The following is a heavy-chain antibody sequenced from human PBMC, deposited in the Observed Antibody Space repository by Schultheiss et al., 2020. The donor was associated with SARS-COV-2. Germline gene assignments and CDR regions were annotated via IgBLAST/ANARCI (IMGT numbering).Heavy chain of an antibody. V-gene: IGHV3-30*01. CDR1: GFTLSNYA. D-gene: IGHD3-3*01. CDR3: ARDNTIFGVAGRMDV. CDR2: ISYAGSNE. J-gene: IGHJ6*02. Sequence: GSLRLSCGASGFTLSNYAMHWVRQAPGKGLEWVAVISYAGSNEYYADSVKGRFTISRDNSKNTLYLQMNSLRAEDTAIYYCARDNTIFGVAGRMDVWGQGTTVTVSS.